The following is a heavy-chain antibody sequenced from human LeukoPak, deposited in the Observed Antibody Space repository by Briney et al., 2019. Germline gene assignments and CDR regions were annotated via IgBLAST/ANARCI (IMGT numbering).Heavy chain of an antibody. V-gene: IGHV3-11*01. Sequence: PGGSLRLSCAASGFIFSDYYMSWIRQAPGKGLEWVAYISRSDGMVYYADSVRGRFTVSVENAKSSLFLQMNTLRAEDSAVCYCARGPNHYDYYDLDVWGQGTTVIVSS. J-gene: IGHJ6*02. CDR1: GFIFSDYY. CDR2: ISRSDGMV. CDR3: ARGPNHYDYYDLDV.